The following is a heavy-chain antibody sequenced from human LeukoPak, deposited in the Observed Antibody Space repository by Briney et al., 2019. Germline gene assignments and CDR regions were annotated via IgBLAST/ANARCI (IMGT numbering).Heavy chain of an antibody. D-gene: IGHD2-2*01. CDR3: ARDYRSTSWKGPSWFDP. V-gene: IGHV4-30-4*08. CDR2: IYYSGST. J-gene: IGHJ5*02. Sequence: SETLSLTCTVSGGSISSGDYYWSWIRQPPGKGLEWIGYIYYSGSTYYNPSLKSRVTISVDTSKNQFSLKLSSVTAADTAVYYCARDYRSTSWKGPSWFDPWGQGTLVTVSS. CDR1: GGSISSGDYY.